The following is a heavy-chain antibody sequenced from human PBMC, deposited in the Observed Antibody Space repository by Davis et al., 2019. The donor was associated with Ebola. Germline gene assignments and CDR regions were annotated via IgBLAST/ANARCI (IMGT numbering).Heavy chain of an antibody. CDR1: GGTFSSYA. D-gene: IGHD5-12*01. Sequence: SVQVSCKASGGTFSSYASSWVRQAPGQGLEWMGGIIPILGIANYAQKFQGRVTITADKATSTAYMELSSLRSEDTAVYSCARDTRVATWLYYMDVWGQGTTVTVSS. CDR3: ARDTRVATWLYYMDV. J-gene: IGHJ6*03. CDR2: IIPILGIA. V-gene: IGHV1-69*10.